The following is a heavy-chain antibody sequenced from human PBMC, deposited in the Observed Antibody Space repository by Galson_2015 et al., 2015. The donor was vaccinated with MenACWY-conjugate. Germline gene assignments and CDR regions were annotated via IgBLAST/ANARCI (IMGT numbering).Heavy chain of an antibody. V-gene: IGHV1-18*01. CDR2: ISAYNGNT. J-gene: IGHJ4*02. CDR1: GYTFTSYG. CDR3: ARDPKGGIAVAGPDFDY. D-gene: IGHD6-19*01. Sequence: SVKVSCKASGYTFTSYGISWVRQAPGQGLEWMGWISAYNGNTNYAQKLQGRVTMTTDTSTSTAYMELRSLRSDDTAVYYCARDPKGGIAVAGPDFDYWGQGTLVTVSS.